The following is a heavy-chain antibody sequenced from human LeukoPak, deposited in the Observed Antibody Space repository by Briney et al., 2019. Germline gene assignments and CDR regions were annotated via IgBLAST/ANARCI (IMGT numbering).Heavy chain of an antibody. CDR2: IIPIFGTA. V-gene: IGHV1-69*05. J-gene: IGHJ3*02. D-gene: IGHD3-22*01. CDR3: ARGNYYDSSGAHGDI. CDR1: GGTFSSYA. Sequence: GASVKVSCKASGGTFSSYAISWVRQAPGQGLEWMGRIIPIFGTANYAQKFQGRVTITTDESTSTAYMELSSLRSEDTAVYYCARGNYYDSSGAHGDIWGQGTMVTVSS.